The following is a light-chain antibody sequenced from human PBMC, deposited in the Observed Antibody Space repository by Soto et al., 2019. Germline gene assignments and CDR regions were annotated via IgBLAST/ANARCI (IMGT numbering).Light chain of an antibody. CDR1: RDIGEF. CDR3: QQYDSLPPT. Sequence: DIQMTQSPSSLSASVGDRVTITCQASRDIGEFLNWFQEKPGKAPKLLIYDASNLQTGVPSRFSGSGSGTDFTFTISSLQPEDFATYYCQQYDSLPPTFGQGTRLEIK. J-gene: IGKJ5*01. V-gene: IGKV1-33*01. CDR2: DAS.